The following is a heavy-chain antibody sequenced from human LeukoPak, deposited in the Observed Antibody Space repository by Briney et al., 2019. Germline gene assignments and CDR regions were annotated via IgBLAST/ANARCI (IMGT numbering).Heavy chain of an antibody. CDR2: INPNSGGT. D-gene: IGHD3-10*01. CDR1: GYTFTDYY. V-gene: IGHV1-2*02. CDR3: ARGPLYGSGTY. J-gene: IGHJ4*02. Sequence: ASVKVSCKASGYTFTDYYMHWVRQAPGQGLEWMGWINPNSGGTKYVQKFQGNITMTRDTSISTAYMELSRLRSDDTAVYYCARGPLYGSGTYWGQGTLVTVSS.